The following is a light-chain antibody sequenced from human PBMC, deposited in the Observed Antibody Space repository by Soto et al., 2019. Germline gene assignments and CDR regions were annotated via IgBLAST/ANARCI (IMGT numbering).Light chain of an antibody. J-gene: IGLJ1*01. CDR3: CSYAGSYYV. CDR1: SSDVGGYNY. V-gene: IGLV2-11*01. CDR2: EAS. Sequence: QSALTQPRSVSGSPGQSVTISCTGTSSDVGGYNYVSWYQQHPGKAPKLMIYEASKRPSGVPDRFSGSKSGNTASLTISGLQAEDEADYYCCSYAGSYYVFGTGTKVTVL.